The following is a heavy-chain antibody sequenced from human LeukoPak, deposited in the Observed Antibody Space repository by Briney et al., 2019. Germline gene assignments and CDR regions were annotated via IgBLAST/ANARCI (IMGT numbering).Heavy chain of an antibody. CDR1: GFTFSSYA. V-gene: IGHV3-30*04. CDR3: AKDTLGRNGVSDY. Sequence: GGSLRLSCAASGFTFSSYALHWVRQAPGKGLEWVAVISYDGSNKYYADSVKGRFTISRDNSKNTLYLQMNSLRPEDTAVYYCAKDTLGRNGVSDYWGQGTLVTVSS. D-gene: IGHD2-8*01. J-gene: IGHJ4*02. CDR2: ISYDGSNK.